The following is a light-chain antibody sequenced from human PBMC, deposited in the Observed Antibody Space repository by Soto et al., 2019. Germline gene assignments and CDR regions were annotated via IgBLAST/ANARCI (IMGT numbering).Light chain of an antibody. CDR1: QGISSY. CDR2: DAS. V-gene: IGKV1-9*01. CDR3: QQLNSYPLT. Sequence: DIKLTQSPSFVSASVGDRVSITCRASQGISSYLAWYQQKPGKAPKLLIYDASTLKSGVPSRFSGSGAGTEVTLTISSLQPEDFATYYCQQLNSYPLTFGGGTKVEIK. J-gene: IGKJ4*01.